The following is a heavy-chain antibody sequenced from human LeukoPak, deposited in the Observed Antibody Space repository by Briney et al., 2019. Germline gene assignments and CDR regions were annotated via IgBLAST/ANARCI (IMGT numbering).Heavy chain of an antibody. V-gene: IGHV3-23*01. CDR1: GFTFSSYA. J-gene: IGHJ4*02. Sequence: GGSLRLSCAASGFTFSSYAMSWVRQAPGKGLEWVSAISSSGGSSYYAGSVKGRFTISRDNSKNTLYLQMNSLRAEDTAVYYCARGRSVGATRSFDYWGQGTLVTVSS. D-gene: IGHD1-26*01. CDR2: ISSSGGSS. CDR3: ARGRSVGATRSFDY.